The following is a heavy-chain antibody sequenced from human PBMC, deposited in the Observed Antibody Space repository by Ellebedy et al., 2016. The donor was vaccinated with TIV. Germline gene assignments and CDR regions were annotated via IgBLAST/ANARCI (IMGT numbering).Heavy chain of an antibody. V-gene: IGHV3-23*01. CDR3: AKDSKTGYSSGLATDY. J-gene: IGHJ4*02. Sequence: GESLKISXAASGFTFSSYAMSWVRQAPGKGLEWVSAISGSGGSTYYADSVKGRFTISRDNSKNSLYLQMNSLRTEDTALYYCAKDSKTGYSSGLATDYWGQGTLVTVSS. D-gene: IGHD6-19*01. CDR2: ISGSGGST. CDR1: GFTFSSYA.